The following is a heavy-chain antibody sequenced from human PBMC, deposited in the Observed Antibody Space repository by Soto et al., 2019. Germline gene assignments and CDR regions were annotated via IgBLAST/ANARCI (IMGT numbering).Heavy chain of an antibody. D-gene: IGHD3-22*01. CDR1: GYTFTGYY. CDR2: INPNSGGT. J-gene: IGHJ3*02. V-gene: IGHV1-2*04. Sequence: GASVKVSCKASGYTFTGYYMHWVRQAPGQGLEWMGWINPNSGGTNYAQKFQGWVTMTRDTSISTAYMELSRLRSDDTAVYYCARAPGHYDSSGYYSENDAFDIWGQGTMVTVS. CDR3: ARAPGHYDSSGYYSENDAFDI.